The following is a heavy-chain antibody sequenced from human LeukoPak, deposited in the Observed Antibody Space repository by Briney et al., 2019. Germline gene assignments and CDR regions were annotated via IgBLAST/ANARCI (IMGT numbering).Heavy chain of an antibody. CDR2: INARGDT. CDR3: ARGQVPAAPGYNWFDP. CDR1: GWSFNDYY. Sequence: SETLSLTCAVYGWSFNDYYWNWIRQPPGKGLEWIGEINARGDTNFNPSLKSRVTISVDTSKSQFSLRLTSMIAADTAVYYCARGQVPAAPGYNWFDPWGQGTLVTVSS. D-gene: IGHD2-2*01. V-gene: IGHV4-34*01. J-gene: IGHJ5*02.